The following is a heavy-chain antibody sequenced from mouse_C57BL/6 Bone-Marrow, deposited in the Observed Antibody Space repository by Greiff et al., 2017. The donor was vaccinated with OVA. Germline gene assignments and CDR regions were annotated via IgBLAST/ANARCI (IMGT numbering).Heavy chain of an antibody. V-gene: IGHV1-81*01. CDR1: GYTFTSYG. CDR2: IYPRSGNT. CDR3: AAYYSNPAWFAY. J-gene: IGHJ3*01. Sequence: VQLQQSGAELARPGASVKLSCKASGYTFTSYGISWVKQRTGQGLEWIGEIYPRSGNTYYNEKFKGKATLTADKSSSTAYMELRSLTSEDSAVYFCAAYYSNPAWFAYWGQGTLVTVSA. D-gene: IGHD2-5*01.